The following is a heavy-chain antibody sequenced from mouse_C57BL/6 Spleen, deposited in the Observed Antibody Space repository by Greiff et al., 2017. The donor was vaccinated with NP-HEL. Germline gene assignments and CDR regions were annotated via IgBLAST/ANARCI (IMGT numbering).Heavy chain of an antibody. CDR3: ARQGITTVVEAY. CDR2: IDPSDSYT. Sequence: QVQLKQPGAELVRPGTSVKLSCKASGYTFTSYWMHWVKQRPGQGLEWIGVIDPSDSYTNYNQKFKGKATLTVDTSSSTAYMQLSSLTSEDSAVYYCARQGITTVVEAYWGQGTTLTVSS. V-gene: IGHV1-59*01. J-gene: IGHJ2*01. CDR1: GYTFTSYW. D-gene: IGHD1-1*01.